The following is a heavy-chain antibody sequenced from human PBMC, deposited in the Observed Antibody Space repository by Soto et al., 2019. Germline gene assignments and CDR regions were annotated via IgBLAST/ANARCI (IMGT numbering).Heavy chain of an antibody. V-gene: IGHV4-30-4*01. Sequence: SETLSLTCTVSGGSISSGDCYWSWIRQPPGKGLEWIGYIYYSGSTYYNPSLKSRVTISVDTSKNQFSLKLSSVTAADTAVYYCARGDHLSRAHYYYYYGMDVGGQGNTVTVSS. J-gene: IGHJ6*01. CDR3: ARGDHLSRAHYYYYYGMDV. CDR1: GGSISSGDCY. D-gene: IGHD2-2*01. CDR2: IYYSGST.